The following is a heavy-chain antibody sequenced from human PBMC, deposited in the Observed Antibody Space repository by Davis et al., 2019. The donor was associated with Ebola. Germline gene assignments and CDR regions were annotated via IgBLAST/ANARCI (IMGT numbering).Heavy chain of an antibody. CDR3: AAGSSWYHAFDI. D-gene: IGHD6-13*01. Sequence: AASVKVSCKTSGGTFTNYAVNWVRQAPGQGLEWMGWINAGNGNTKYSQKFQGRVTITRDTSASTAYMELSSLRSEDTAVYYCAAGSSWYHAFDIWGQGTMVTVSS. CDR1: GGTFTNYA. CDR2: INAGNGNT. J-gene: IGHJ3*02. V-gene: IGHV1-3*01.